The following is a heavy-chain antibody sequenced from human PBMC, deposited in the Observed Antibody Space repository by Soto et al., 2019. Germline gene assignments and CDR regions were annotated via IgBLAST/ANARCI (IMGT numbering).Heavy chain of an antibody. CDR3: LRDYSGWFDF. V-gene: IGHV3-30-3*01. D-gene: IGHD3-10*01. Sequence: QVQLVESGGGVVQPGRSLRLSCAASGFTFSSYPIHWARQAPGKGLEWVGSISYDGTSEDFADSLRGRFTLSRDNSKNMLWLQMNSLRSEDTAVYYCLRDYSGWFDFWGQGTLVTVSS. CDR1: GFTFSSYP. CDR2: ISYDGTSE. J-gene: IGHJ5*01.